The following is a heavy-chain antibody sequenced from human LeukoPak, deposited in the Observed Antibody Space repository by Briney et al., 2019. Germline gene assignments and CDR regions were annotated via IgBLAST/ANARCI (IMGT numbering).Heavy chain of an antibody. CDR2: TYYRSKWYN. CDR1: GDSVSSNSAD. Sequence: SQTLSLTCAISGDSVSSNSADWNWIRQSPSRGLEWLGRTYYRSKWYNDYAVSVKSRITINPDTSKNQFSLQLNSVTPEDTAVYYCARSVCSGGSCYVDAFDIWGQGTMVTVSS. D-gene: IGHD2-15*01. CDR3: ARSVCSGGSCYVDAFDI. J-gene: IGHJ3*02. V-gene: IGHV6-1*01.